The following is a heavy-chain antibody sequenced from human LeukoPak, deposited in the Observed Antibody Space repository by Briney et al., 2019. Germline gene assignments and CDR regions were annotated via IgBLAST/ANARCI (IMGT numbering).Heavy chain of an antibody. CDR1: GGSISSGGYY. J-gene: IGHJ4*02. CDR3: ARDSPLYGSSGWYNY. D-gene: IGHD6-19*01. CDR2: IYHSGST. V-gene: IGHV4-30-2*01. Sequence: SETLSLTCTVSGGSISSGGYYWSWIRQPPGKGLEWIGYIYHSGSTYYNPSLKSRVTISVDRSKNQFSLKLSSVTAADTAVYYCARDSPLYGSSGWYNYWGQGTLVTVSS.